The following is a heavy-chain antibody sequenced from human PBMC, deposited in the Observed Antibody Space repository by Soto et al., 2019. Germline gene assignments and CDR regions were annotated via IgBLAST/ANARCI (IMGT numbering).Heavy chain of an antibody. CDR1: GVSFSGYY. V-gene: IGHV4-34*01. J-gene: IGHJ4*02. CDR3: ARDRPDY. Sequence: SETLSLTCAVYGVSFSGYYWSWIRQPPGKGLEWIGEINHSGSTNYNPSLKSRVTISVDTSKNQFSLKLSSVTAEETAVYYCARDRPDYWGQGTLVTVSS. CDR2: INHSGST.